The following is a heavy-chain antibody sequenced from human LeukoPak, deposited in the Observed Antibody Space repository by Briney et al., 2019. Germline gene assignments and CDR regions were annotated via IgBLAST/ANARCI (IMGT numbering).Heavy chain of an antibody. J-gene: IGHJ4*02. CDR1: GFSFDDFA. Sequence: GRSLRLSCAASGFSFDDFAMHWVRQAPGNGLEWVSGITWNGGTIDYADSVKGRFTISRDNAKNSLYLQMNSLRAEDTALYYCATRYASGPIADYWGQGTLVTVSS. CDR3: ATRYASGPIADY. CDR2: ITWNGGTI. V-gene: IGHV3-9*01. D-gene: IGHD3-10*01.